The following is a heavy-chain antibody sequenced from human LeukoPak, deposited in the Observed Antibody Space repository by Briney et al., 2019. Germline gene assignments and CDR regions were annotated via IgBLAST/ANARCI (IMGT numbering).Heavy chain of an antibody. V-gene: IGHV4-34*01. J-gene: IGHJ4*02. CDR3: ARGRRTMVRGVSFDY. Sequence: SETLSLTCAVYGRSFSGYYWSWIRQPPGKRLEWIGEINHSGSTNYNPSLKSRVTISVDTSKNQSSLKLSSVTAADTAVYYCARGRRTMVRGVSFDYWGQGTLVTVSS. D-gene: IGHD3-10*01. CDR1: GRSFSGYY. CDR2: INHSGST.